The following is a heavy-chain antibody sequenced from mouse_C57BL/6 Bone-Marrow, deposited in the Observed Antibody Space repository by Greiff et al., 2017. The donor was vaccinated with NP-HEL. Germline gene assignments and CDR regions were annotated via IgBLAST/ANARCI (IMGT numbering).Heavy chain of an antibody. J-gene: IGHJ2*01. CDR2: IDPSDSYT. CDR1: GYTFTSYR. V-gene: IGHV1-69*01. Sequence: QVQLQQPGAELVMPGASVKLSCKASGYTFTSYRMHWVKQRPGQGLEWIGEIDPSDSYTNYNQKFKGKSTLTVDKSSSTAYMQLSSLTSEDSAVYYCARGATVVDYFDYWGQGTTLTVSS. D-gene: IGHD1-1*01. CDR3: ARGATVVDYFDY.